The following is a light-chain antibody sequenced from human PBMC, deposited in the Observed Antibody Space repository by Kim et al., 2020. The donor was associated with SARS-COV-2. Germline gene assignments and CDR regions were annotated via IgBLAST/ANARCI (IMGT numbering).Light chain of an antibody. V-gene: IGLV3-21*04. CDR1: NIGSYS. Sequence: APRERATMSWGDKNIGSYSVHWYQQKPGQAPVLVILNDITRPSGIPGRFSGSNSGGTATLAISRVDAGDEAVYYCQVWDTIADQPVFGGGTQLTVL. J-gene: IGLJ3*02. CDR2: NDI. CDR3: QVWDTIADQPV.